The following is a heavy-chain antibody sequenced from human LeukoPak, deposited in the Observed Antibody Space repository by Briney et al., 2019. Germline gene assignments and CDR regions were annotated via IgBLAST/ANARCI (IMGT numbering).Heavy chain of an antibody. D-gene: IGHD3-22*01. J-gene: IGHJ3*02. V-gene: IGHV4-4*07. CDR3: ARDEYDYYDSSGYSTGVAFDI. Sequence: SETLSLTCTVSGGSISSYYWSWIRQPAGKGLEWIGRIYTSGSTNYNPSLKSRVTISVDKSKNQFSLKLSSVTDADTAVYYCARDEYDYYDSSGYSTGVAFDIWGQGTMVTVSS. CDR2: IYTSGST. CDR1: GGSISSYY.